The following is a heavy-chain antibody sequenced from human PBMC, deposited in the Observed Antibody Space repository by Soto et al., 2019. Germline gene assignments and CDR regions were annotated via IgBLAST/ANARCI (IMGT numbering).Heavy chain of an antibody. CDR3: ASPTVLVEPNYYYGIDV. Sequence: ASVKVSCKVSGYTLTELSMHWVRQAPGKGLEWMGGINPIYGTASYAQKFQGRVTITADESTSTAYMELSSLRSEDTAVYYCASPTVLVEPNYYYGIDVWGQGTTVTVSS. J-gene: IGHJ6*02. V-gene: IGHV1-69*13. D-gene: IGHD4-4*01. CDR1: GYTLTELS. CDR2: INPIYGTA.